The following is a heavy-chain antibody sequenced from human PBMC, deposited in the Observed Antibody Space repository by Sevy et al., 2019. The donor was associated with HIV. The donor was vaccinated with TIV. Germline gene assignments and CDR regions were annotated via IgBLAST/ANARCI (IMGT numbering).Heavy chain of an antibody. CDR3: AKGIGYSNGWYSWFDS. J-gene: IGHJ5*01. CDR1: GFTFDDYA. D-gene: IGHD6-19*01. V-gene: IGHV3-9*01. CDR2: SSGNSGSI. Sequence: GGSLRLSCVASGFTFDDYAMHWVRQAPGKGTEWVSGSSGNSGSIGYAQSVKGRFTISRDNAKNSLYLQMNRLRVEDTALYYGAKGIGYSNGWYSWFDSWGQGTLVTVSS.